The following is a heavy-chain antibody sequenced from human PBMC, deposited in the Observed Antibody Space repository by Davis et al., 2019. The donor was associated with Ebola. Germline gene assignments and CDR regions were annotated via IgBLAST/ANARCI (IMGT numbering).Heavy chain of an antibody. CDR1: GFTFSSYW. D-gene: IGHD6-6*01. J-gene: IGHJ4*02. V-gene: IGHV3-74*01. CDR3: AKAPSIAVRPFDY. CDR2: VNSDGSDT. Sequence: HTGGSLRLSCAASGFTFSSYWMHWVRQAPGKGLVWVSRVNSDGSDTSYADSVKGRFTISRDNSKNTLYLQTNSLRAEDTAVYYCAKAPSIAVRPFDYWGQGTLVTVSS.